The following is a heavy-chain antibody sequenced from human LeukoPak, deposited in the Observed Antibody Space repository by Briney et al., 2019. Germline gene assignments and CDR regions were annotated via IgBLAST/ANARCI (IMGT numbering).Heavy chain of an antibody. D-gene: IGHD3-22*01. V-gene: IGHV3-30*09. CDR1: GFFFGSYS. J-gene: IGHJ4*02. Sequence: PGGSLRLSCAASGFFFGSYSMHWVRQAPGKGLQWVAHVSYDGSKKHYGDSVKGRSAISRDNSKNTLYLEMNSLRPDDTAVYYCAKLGYDSSGASKTLDYWGQGTLVTVAS. CDR2: VSYDGSKK. CDR3: AKLGYDSSGASKTLDY.